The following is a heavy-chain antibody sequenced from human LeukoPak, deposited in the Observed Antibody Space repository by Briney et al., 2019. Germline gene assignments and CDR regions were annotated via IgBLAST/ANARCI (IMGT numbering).Heavy chain of an antibody. D-gene: IGHD6-19*01. CDR3: ARADSSGWYGRYGQGDY. Sequence: GESLKISCWDSGSSFTSYCISWVRQAPGQGLEWMGWISAYNGNTNYAQKLQGRVTMTTDTSTSTAYTELRSLRSDDTAVYYCARADSSGWYGRYGQGDYWGQGTLVTVSS. CDR1: GSSFTSYC. CDR2: ISAYNGNT. J-gene: IGHJ4*02. V-gene: IGHV1-18*01.